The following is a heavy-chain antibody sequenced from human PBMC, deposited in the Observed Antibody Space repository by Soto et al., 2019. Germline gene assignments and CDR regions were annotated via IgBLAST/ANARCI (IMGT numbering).Heavy chain of an antibody. D-gene: IGHD3-3*01. V-gene: IGHV1-58*01. CDR2: IVVGSGNT. CDR3: AATTSDLEMATVFWDAGFDI. J-gene: IGHJ3*02. Sequence: QMQLVHSGPGVKKPGTSVKVSCKASGFTFTSSAVQWVRQARGQRLEWIGWIVVGSGNTNYAQKFQESDTITRDMSTGTAYTELSSLRSEDTDVYYCAATTSDLEMATVFWDAGFDIWGQGTMVTVSS. CDR1: GFTFTSSA.